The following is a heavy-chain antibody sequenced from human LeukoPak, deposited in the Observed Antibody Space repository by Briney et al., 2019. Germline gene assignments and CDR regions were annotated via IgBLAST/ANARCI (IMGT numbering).Heavy chain of an antibody. J-gene: IGHJ4*02. D-gene: IGHD4-17*01. CDR3: AKARPMTTVTTAFDY. CDR2: ISDSGSST. V-gene: IGHV3-23*01. Sequence: PGGSLRLSCAASGLTFSSYAMSWVRQGPGKGLEWVSLISDSGSSTYYADSVKGRFTISRDNSKNTLYLQMNSLRAEDTAVYYCAKARPMTTVTTAFDYWGQGTLVTVSS. CDR1: GLTFSSYA.